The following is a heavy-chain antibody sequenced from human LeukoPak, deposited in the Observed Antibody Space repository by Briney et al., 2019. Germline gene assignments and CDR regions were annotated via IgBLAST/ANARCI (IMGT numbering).Heavy chain of an antibody. V-gene: IGHV4-39*01. J-gene: IGHJ5*02. CDR3: ARQLYYDFWSGYSTNRFDP. CDR1: GGSISSSSYY. Sequence: SETLSLTCTVSGGSISSSSYYWGWIRQPPGKGLEWIGSIYYSGSTYYNPSLKSRVTISVDTSKNQFSLKLSSVTAADTAVYYCARQLYYDFWSGYSTNRFDPWGQGTLVTVSS. D-gene: IGHD3-3*01. CDR2: IYYSGST.